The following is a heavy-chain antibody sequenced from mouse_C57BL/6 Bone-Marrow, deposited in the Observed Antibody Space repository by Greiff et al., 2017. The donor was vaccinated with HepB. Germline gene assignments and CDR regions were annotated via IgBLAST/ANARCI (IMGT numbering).Heavy chain of an antibody. CDR1: GFTFSDFY. CDR2: SRNKANDYTT. D-gene: IGHD2-13*01. CDR3: ARDYGDHYYAMDY. V-gene: IGHV7-1*01. J-gene: IGHJ4*01. Sequence: EVKLVESGGGLVQSGRSLRLSCATSGFTFSDFYMEWVRQAPGKGLEWIAASRNKANDYTTEYNASVKGRIIVSRDTSQTILYLQMNALRAEDTAIDYCARDYGDHYYAMDYWGQGTSVTVSS.